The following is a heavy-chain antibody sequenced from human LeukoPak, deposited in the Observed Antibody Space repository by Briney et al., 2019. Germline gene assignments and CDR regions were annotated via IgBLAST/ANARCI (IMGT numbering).Heavy chain of an antibody. CDR2: ISGSGGST. V-gene: IGHV3-23*01. Sequence: GGSLRLSCAASGFTFSSYAMSWVRQAPGKGLEWVSAISGSGGSTYYADSVKGRFTISRDNSKNTLYLQMNSLRAEDTAVYYCAKVKSKITIFGVVFENFDYWGQGTLVTVSS. J-gene: IGHJ4*02. CDR3: AKVKSKITIFGVVFENFDY. D-gene: IGHD3-3*01. CDR1: GFTFSSYA.